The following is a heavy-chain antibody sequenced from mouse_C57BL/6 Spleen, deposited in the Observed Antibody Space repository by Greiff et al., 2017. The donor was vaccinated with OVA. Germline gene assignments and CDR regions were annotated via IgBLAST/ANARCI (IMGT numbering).Heavy chain of an antibody. V-gene: IGHV14-4*01. CDR2: IDPENGDT. Sequence: SGAELVRPGASVKLSCTASGFNIKDDYMHWVKQRPEQGLEWIGWIDPENGDTEYASKFQGKATITADTSSNTAYLQLSSLTSEDTAVYYCTTGPGSSWGDYWGQGTTLTVSS. CDR1: GFNIKDDY. J-gene: IGHJ2*01. D-gene: IGHD1-1*01. CDR3: TTGPGSSWGDY.